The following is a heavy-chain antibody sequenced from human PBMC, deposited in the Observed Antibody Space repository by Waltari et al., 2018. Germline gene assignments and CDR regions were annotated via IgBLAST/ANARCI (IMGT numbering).Heavy chain of an antibody. D-gene: IGHD4-17*01. CDR1: GFTFSIYA. CDR3: AKTSTVTTPAYYFDY. J-gene: IGHJ4*02. CDR2: ISGSGGST. V-gene: IGHV3-23*01. Sequence: EVQLLESGGGLVQPGGSLRLSCAASGFTFSIYAMSWVRPAPGKGLEWVSAISGSGGSTYYADSVKGRFTISRENSKNTLYLQMNSLRAEDTAVYYCAKTSTVTTPAYYFDYWGQGTLVTVSS.